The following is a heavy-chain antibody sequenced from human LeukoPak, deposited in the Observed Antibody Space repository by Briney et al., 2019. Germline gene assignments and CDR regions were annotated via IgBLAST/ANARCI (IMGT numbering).Heavy chain of an antibody. J-gene: IGHJ4*02. CDR1: GYTFTSYD. Sequence: RASVKVSCKASGYTFTSYDINWVRQATGQGLEWMGWMNPNSGNTGYAQKFQGRVTMTRSTSISTAYMELSSLRSEDTAVYYCARVLPKVLLRGPSGDYWGQGTLVTVSS. CDR3: ARVLPKVLLRGPSGDY. D-gene: IGHD3-10*01. V-gene: IGHV1-8*01. CDR2: MNPNSGNT.